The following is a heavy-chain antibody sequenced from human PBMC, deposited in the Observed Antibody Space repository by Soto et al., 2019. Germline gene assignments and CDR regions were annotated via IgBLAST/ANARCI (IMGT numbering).Heavy chain of an antibody. Sequence: QVQLVQCGPEEKKPGASVKVSCKASGYTFTSYAMHWVRQAPGQRLEWMGWINPGNGNTKYSQKFQGRVTITRDTSVSTAYMELSSLRSEDTAVYYCARERGLTIDYWGQGTLVTVSS. CDR1: GYTFTSYA. J-gene: IGHJ4*02. D-gene: IGHD3-10*01. CDR2: INPGNGNT. CDR3: ARERGLTIDY. V-gene: IGHV1-3*05.